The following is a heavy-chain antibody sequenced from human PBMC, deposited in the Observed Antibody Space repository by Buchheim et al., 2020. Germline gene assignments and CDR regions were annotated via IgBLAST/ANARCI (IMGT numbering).Heavy chain of an antibody. CDR3: AKPTVTESTRYFDS. J-gene: IGHJ4*02. CDR2: ISNDGYDI. CDR1: GFTFSAYS. V-gene: IGHV3-30-3*02. D-gene: IGHD4-17*01. Sequence: QVQLVESGGGVVQPGTSLRLSCAASGFTFSAYSMHWVRQAPGKGLEWVAVISNDGYDIYYADSVTGRFNISRDNSHNTLFLQMNSLRVDDTALYYCAKPTVTESTRYFDSWGQGTL.